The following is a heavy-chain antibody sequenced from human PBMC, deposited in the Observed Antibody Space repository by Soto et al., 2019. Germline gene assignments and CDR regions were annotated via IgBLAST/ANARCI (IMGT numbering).Heavy chain of an antibody. CDR3: GRGPSPRAPAGGTPYYYAMDV. D-gene: IGHD6-13*01. Sequence: VKVSCKASGYDFTAYDINWVRQASGQGLEWMGWMNPINGATGTARRFQGRVSLSRNTATGTAYLELTSLRSDDTAVYYCGRGPSPRAPAGGTPYYYAMDVWGQGTTVTVSS. CDR1: GYDFTAYD. J-gene: IGHJ6*02. V-gene: IGHV1-8*02. CDR2: MNPINGAT.